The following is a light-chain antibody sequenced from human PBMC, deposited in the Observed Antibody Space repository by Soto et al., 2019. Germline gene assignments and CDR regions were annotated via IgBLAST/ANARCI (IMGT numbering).Light chain of an antibody. CDR2: GAS. CDR3: QHYNGWPL. J-gene: IGKJ3*01. Sequence: EILMTQSPATLSVSPGERATLSCRASQSVSNNLAWYQQKPGQAPRLLIYGASTRATGIPATLSGSGSGTEFTLTISSLQSEDFAVYYCQHYNGWPLFGPGTKVDIK. V-gene: IGKV3-15*01. CDR1: QSVSNN.